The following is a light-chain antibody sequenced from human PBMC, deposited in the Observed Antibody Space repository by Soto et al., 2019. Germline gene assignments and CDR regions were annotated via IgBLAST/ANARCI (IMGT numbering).Light chain of an antibody. Sequence: EIFVTQFPSTVSFSPRQRAALSCRASQSVNNYLAWYQQRPGQAPRLLIYDASYRATGIPARFSGSGSGTDFTLTISSLEPEDFAVYYCQHRNNRPFSFGPGTKVDIK. CDR2: DAS. V-gene: IGKV3-11*01. CDR1: QSVNNY. CDR3: QHRNNRPFS. J-gene: IGKJ3*01.